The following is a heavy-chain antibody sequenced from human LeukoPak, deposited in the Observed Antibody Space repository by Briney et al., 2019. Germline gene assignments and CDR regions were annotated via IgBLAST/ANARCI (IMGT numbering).Heavy chain of an antibody. CDR3: ARHKRRDSSPNWFHP. Sequence: SETLSLTCTVSGGSISSSSYYWGWLRQPPGQGLEWIGTIYSSGSTYYNASLKSRVTISVDTSKNQFSLKLSSVTAADTALYYCARHKRRDSSPNWFHPWGQGTLVTVSS. CDR2: IYSSGST. CDR1: GGSISSSSYY. D-gene: IGHD6-13*01. V-gene: IGHV4-39*01. J-gene: IGHJ5*02.